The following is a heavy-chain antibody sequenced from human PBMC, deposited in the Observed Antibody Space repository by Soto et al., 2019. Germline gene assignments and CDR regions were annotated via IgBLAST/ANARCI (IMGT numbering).Heavy chain of an antibody. J-gene: IGHJ4*02. Sequence: EVQLVESGGGLVQPGGSLRLSCAASEFTFSNYWMSWVRQAPGKGLEWVANIKEDGSEKYYVDSVKGRFTISRDSAKNSLYLQMDSLRAEDMAVYYCARLRKGGYCDYWGQGSLVTVSS. CDR2: IKEDGSEK. CDR1: EFTFSNYW. V-gene: IGHV3-7*03. CDR3: ARLRKGGYCDY. D-gene: IGHD1-26*01.